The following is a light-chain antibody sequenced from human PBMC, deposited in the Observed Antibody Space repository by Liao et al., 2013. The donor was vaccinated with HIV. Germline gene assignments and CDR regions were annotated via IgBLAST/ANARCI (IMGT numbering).Light chain of an antibody. Sequence: SYELTQPPSVSVAPGKTARITCGGNNIGSKSVHWYQQKPGQAPILVIYYDSDRPSGIPERFSVSNSGNMATLTISRVEAGDEADYYCQVWDSSSDHVVFGGGTKLTVL. CDR2: YDS. CDR1: NIGSKS. J-gene: IGLJ2*01. V-gene: IGLV3-21*04. CDR3: QVWDSSSDHVV.